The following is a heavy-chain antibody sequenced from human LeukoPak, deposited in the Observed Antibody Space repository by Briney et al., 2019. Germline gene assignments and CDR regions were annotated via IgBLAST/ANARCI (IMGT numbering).Heavy chain of an antibody. CDR2: IYYNGNT. V-gene: IGHV4-59*08. J-gene: IGHJ4*02. Sequence: SETLSLTCTVSGGSINGYYWSWIRQPPGRGLEWIGYIYYNGNTDYNPSLQGRVSISVDMSKNQFSLKLSSVTAADTAVYYCARLGGYWDYWGQGTLVTVSS. CDR1: GGSINGYY. D-gene: IGHD2-8*02. CDR3: ARLGGYWDY.